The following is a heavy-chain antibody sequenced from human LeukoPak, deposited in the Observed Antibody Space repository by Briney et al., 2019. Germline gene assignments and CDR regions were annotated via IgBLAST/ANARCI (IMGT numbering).Heavy chain of an antibody. Sequence: ASVTVSCKTSGYTLTPYSMNWVRQAPGQGLEWMGWINTNTGNPTYAQGFTGRFVFSLDTSVSTAYLQISGLKAEDTAVYYCARGRKTSAAGGDYYNYYMDVWGKGTTVTVSS. V-gene: IGHV7-4-1*02. D-gene: IGHD6-13*01. CDR2: INTNTGNP. CDR3: ARGRKTSAAGGDYYNYYMDV. CDR1: GYTLTPYS. J-gene: IGHJ6*03.